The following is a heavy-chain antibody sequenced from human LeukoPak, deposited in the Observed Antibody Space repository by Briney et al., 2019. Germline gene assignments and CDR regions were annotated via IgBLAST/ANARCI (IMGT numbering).Heavy chain of an antibody. J-gene: IGHJ5*01. CDR3: ATYMLRDNWNVHTFDS. Sequence: SVKVSCKASGGTFITYTINWVRQAPGQGLEWMGGIIPIFGTANYAQKFQGRVTVTTDDSTSTAFMELSSLRSEDTAVYYCATYMLRDNWNVHTFDSWGQGTLVAVSS. CDR1: GGTFITYT. CDR2: IIPIFGTA. V-gene: IGHV1-69*05. D-gene: IGHD1-1*01.